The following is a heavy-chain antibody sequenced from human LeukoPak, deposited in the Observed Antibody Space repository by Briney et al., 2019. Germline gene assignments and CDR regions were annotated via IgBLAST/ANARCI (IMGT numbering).Heavy chain of an antibody. CDR2: IYTSGST. Sequence: SETLSLTCTVSGGSISSGSYYWSWIRQPAGKGLEWIGRIYTSGSTNYNPSLKSRVTISVDTSKNQFSLKLSSVTAADTAVYYCARELLGYCTNGVCYSLGYWGQGTLVTVSS. CDR1: GGSISSGSYY. CDR3: ARELLGYCTNGVCYSLGY. J-gene: IGHJ4*02. D-gene: IGHD2-8*01. V-gene: IGHV4-61*02.